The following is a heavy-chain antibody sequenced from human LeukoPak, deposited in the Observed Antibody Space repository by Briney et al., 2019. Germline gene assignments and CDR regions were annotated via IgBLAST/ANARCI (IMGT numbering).Heavy chain of an antibody. CDR1: GLTFSDYS. V-gene: IGHV3-48*04. J-gene: IGHJ4*02. Sequence: GGSLRLSCAASGLTFSDYSMNWVRQAPGKGLEWISWVGISSGNTKYAGSVKGRFTISGDDAKNSLYLQMNSLRVEDTAVYYCARDHNYAFDNWGQGTLVTVSS. D-gene: IGHD1-1*01. CDR3: ARDHNYAFDN. CDR2: VGISSGNT.